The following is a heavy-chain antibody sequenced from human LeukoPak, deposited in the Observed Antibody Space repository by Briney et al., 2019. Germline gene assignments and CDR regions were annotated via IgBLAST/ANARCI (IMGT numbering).Heavy chain of an antibody. V-gene: IGHV1-2*02. D-gene: IGHD3-10*01. J-gene: IGHJ4*02. Sequence: ASVKVSCKASGYTFTAYFLHWVRQAPRQGREWMGWIHPNSGGTNYAQNFQGRVSMTTDTSISTVYMELSRLRSDDTAVYYCARDYYGSGTYYKDYWGQGTLVTVPS. CDR2: IHPNSGGT. CDR1: GYTFTAYF. CDR3: ARDYYGSGTYYKDY.